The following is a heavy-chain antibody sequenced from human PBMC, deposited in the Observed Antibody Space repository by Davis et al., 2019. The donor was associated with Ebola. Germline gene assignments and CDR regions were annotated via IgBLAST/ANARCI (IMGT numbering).Heavy chain of an antibody. CDR2: IKQAGSET. Sequence: GESLKISRATSGFNFNSYWLSWVRQAPGKGLEWVANIKQAGSETYYLDSVKGRFTISRDNAKRSLFLHITGLRAEDTALYYCARDLGLGTASSGTSFWGQGTLVSVSS. D-gene: IGHD3-22*01. CDR1: GFNFNSYW. J-gene: IGHJ1*01. V-gene: IGHV3-7*01. CDR3: ARDLGLGTASSGTSF.